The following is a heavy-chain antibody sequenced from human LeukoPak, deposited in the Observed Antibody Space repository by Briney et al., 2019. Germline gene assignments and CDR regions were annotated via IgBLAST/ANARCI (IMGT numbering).Heavy chain of an antibody. CDR3: ERGQVPAARGYNWFDP. V-gene: IGHV4-34*01. Sequence: PSETLSLTCAVYGWSFNDYYWNWIRQPPGKGLEWIGEINARGDTNYNPSLESRVNISVDTSKKQFSLRLTSMIAADTALYYCERGQVPAARGYNWFDPWGQGTLVTVSS. CDR2: INARGDT. J-gene: IGHJ5*02. D-gene: IGHD2-2*01. CDR1: GWSFNDYY.